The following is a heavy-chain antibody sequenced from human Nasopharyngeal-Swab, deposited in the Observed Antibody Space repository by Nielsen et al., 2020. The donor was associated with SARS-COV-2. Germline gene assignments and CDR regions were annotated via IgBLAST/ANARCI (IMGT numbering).Heavy chain of an antibody. V-gene: IGHV5-51*01. Sequence: GGSLRLSCKGSGYTFSNHWIGWVRQMPGKGLEWMGMIYPGDSDTRYSPSFQGQVTISVDKSISTAYLQWRSLKATDTAIYYCARRFYGAGSGQGYYIWGRGTVVTVSS. CDR2: IYPGDSDT. J-gene: IGHJ3*02. CDR3: ARRFYGAGSGQGYYI. CDR1: GYTFSNHW. D-gene: IGHD6-13*01.